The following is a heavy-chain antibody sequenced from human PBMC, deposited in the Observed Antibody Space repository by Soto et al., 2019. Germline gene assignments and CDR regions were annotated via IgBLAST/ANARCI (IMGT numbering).Heavy chain of an antibody. CDR3: ARVSFSREYNCFDP. J-gene: IGHJ5*02. Sequence: QVQLQESGPGLVKPSETLSLTCTVSGGSISSYYWSWIRQPPGKGLEWIGYIYYSGSTNYNPSLKSRVTISVDTSKNQFSLKLSSVTAADTAVYYCARVSFSREYNCFDPWGQGTLVTVSS. D-gene: IGHD3-3*01. V-gene: IGHV4-59*01. CDR2: IYYSGST. CDR1: GGSISSYY.